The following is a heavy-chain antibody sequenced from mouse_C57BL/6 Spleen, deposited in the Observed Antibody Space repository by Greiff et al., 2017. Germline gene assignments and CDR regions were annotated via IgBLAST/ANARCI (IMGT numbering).Heavy chain of an antibody. CDR2: IDPSDSYT. Sequence: VQLQQSGAELVRPGTSVKLSCKASGYTFTSYWMHWVKQRPGQGLEWIGVIDPSDSYTNYNQKFKGKATLTVDTSSSTAYMQLSSLTSEDSAVYYCARRDYYGSSYWFAYWGQGTLVTVSA. D-gene: IGHD1-1*01. CDR1: GYTFTSYW. CDR3: ARRDYYGSSYWFAY. J-gene: IGHJ3*01. V-gene: IGHV1-59*01.